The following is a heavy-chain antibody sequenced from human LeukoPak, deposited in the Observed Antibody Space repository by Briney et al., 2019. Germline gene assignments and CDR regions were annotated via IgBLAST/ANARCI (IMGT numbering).Heavy chain of an antibody. CDR2: IQNSART. CDR3: ATDYSNFYGMDV. Sequence: PSETLSLTCTVSGGSVNSGSYFWSRIRQPPGKGLEWIGYIQNSARTNYNPSLESRVTISVDSSKDQFSLRLSSVTAADTAVYYCATDYSNFYGMDVWGQGTTVTVSS. V-gene: IGHV4-61*01. J-gene: IGHJ6*02. CDR1: GGSVNSGSYF. D-gene: IGHD4-11*01.